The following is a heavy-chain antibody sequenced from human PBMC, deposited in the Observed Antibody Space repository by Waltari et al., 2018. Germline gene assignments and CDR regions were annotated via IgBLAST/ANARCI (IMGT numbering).Heavy chain of an antibody. D-gene: IGHD2-15*01. CDR1: GGSFSGYY. V-gene: IGHV4-34*01. CDR2: INHRGST. CDR3: ARHESLAVP. J-gene: IGHJ5*02. Sequence: QVQLQQWGAGLLKPSETLSLTCAVYGGSFSGYYWSWIRQPPGKGLEWIGEINHRGSTHYNPDLKSRVIISVDTSKNQFSLKLSSVTAADTAVYYCARHESLAVPWGQGTLVTVSS.